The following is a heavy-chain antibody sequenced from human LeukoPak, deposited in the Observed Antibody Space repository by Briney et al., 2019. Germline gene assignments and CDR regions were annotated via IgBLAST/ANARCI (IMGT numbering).Heavy chain of an antibody. CDR3: ARAILGAFDI. D-gene: IGHD1-26*01. CDR1: GYTFTGYY. V-gene: IGHV1-46*01. Sequence: GASVKVSCKASGYTFTGYYMHWVRQAPGQGLEWMGIINTSGGKTSYPLKFQGRVTVTRDTSTSTVYMELSSLRSEDTAVYYCARAILGAFDIWGQGTMVTVSA. J-gene: IGHJ3*02. CDR2: INTSGGKT.